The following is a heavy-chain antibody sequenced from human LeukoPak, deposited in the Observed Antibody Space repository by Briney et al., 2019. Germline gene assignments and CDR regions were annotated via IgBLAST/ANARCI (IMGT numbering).Heavy chain of an antibody. CDR3: ARQSFWGNINIDY. D-gene: IGHD3-16*01. CDR1: GGSFSGYY. J-gene: IGHJ4*02. Sequence: SETLSLTCAGYGGSFSGYYWSWIRQPPGKGLEWIGEINHSGSTNYNPSLKSRVTISVDTSKNQFSLKLSSVTAADTAVYYCARQSFWGNINIDYWGQGTLVTVSS. V-gene: IGHV4-34*01. CDR2: INHSGST.